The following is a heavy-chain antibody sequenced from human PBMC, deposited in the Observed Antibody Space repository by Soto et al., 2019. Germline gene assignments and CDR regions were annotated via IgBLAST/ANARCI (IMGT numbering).Heavy chain of an antibody. J-gene: IGHJ6*02. V-gene: IGHV3-48*03. CDR2: ISSSGSTI. Sequence: EVQLVESGGGLVQPGGSLRLSCAASGFTFSSYEMNWVRQAPGKGLEWVSYISSSGSTIYYADSVKGRFTISRDNAKNSLYLQMNSLRAEDTAVYYCARVQQWLVLRYYYGMDVWGQGTTVTVSS. CDR1: GFTFSSYE. CDR3: ARVQQWLVLRYYYGMDV. D-gene: IGHD6-19*01.